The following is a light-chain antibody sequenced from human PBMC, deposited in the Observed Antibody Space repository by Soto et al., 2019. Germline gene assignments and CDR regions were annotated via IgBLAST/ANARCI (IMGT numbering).Light chain of an antibody. CDR3: QQYGSSPPYT. J-gene: IGKJ3*01. CDR2: GAS. CDR1: QSVSSSY. V-gene: IGKV3-20*01. Sequence: EIVLTQSPGTLSLSPGERATLSCRASQSVSSSYLAWYQQKPGQAPRLLIYGASSRATGIPDRFSGSGSGTDFKRTISRLEPEYFGVYYCQQYGSSPPYTCGPGTKVDIK.